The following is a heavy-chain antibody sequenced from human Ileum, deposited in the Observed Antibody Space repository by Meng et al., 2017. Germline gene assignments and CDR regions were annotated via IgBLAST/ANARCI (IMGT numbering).Heavy chain of an antibody. Sequence: GESLKISCKGSGYRFSTNWIAWVRQMPGKGLECMGIIYPPDSSTRYSPSFEGQVTIPVDKSINTAYLQWTSLKASDTAMYYCARQGDGSRSWQTVDYWGQGTLVTVSS. CDR1: GYRFSTNW. V-gene: IGHV5-51*01. CDR3: ARQGDGSRSWQTVDY. J-gene: IGHJ4*02. CDR2: IYPPDSST. D-gene: IGHD2-21*01.